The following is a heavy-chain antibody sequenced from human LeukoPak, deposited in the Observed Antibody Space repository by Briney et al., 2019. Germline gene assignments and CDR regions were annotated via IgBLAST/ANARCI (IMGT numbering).Heavy chain of an antibody. D-gene: IGHD3-16*02. CDR3: ARAFYDYVWGSYRYADY. J-gene: IGHJ4*02. CDR2: IIPIFGTA. V-gene: IGHV1-69*06. CDR1: GGTFSSYA. Sequence: GASVKVSCKASGGTFSSYAISWVRQAPGQGLEWMGGIIPIFGTANYAQKFQGRVTITADKSTSTAYMELSSLRSEDTAVYYCARAFYDYVWGSYRYADYWGQGTLVTVSS.